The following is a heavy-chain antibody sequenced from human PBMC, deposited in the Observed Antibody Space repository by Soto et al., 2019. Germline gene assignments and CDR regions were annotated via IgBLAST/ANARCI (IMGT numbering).Heavy chain of an antibody. D-gene: IGHD6-13*01. V-gene: IGHV3-21*01. Sequence: EVQLVESGGGLVKPGGSLRLSCAASGFTFSSYSMNWVRQAPGKGLEWVSYISSSSSYIYYADSVKGRFTISRDNAKNSLDLQMNSLRAEDTAVYYCARDEFGSSWYWGQGTLVTVSS. CDR2: ISSSSSYI. CDR1: GFTFSSYS. J-gene: IGHJ4*02. CDR3: ARDEFGSSWY.